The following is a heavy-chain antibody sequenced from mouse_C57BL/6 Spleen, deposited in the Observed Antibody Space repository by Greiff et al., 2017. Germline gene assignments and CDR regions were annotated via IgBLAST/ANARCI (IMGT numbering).Heavy chain of an antibody. CDR1: GFSFNTYA. V-gene: IGHV10-1*01. J-gene: IGHJ4*01. CDR3: VRRNWYYAMDY. CDR2: IRSKSNNYAT. Sequence: EAGGGLVQPKGSLKLSCAASGFSFNTYAMNWVRQAPGKGLEWVARIRSKSNNYATYYADSVKDRFTISRDDSESMLYLQMNNLKTEDTAMYYCVRRNWYYAMDYWGQGTSVTVSS. D-gene: IGHD4-1*01.